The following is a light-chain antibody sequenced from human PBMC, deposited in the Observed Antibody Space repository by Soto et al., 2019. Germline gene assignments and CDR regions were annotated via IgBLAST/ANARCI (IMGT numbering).Light chain of an antibody. J-gene: IGLJ2*01. CDR3: GTWDSSLSAGV. CDR2: DNN. Sequence: QSVLTQPPSVSAAPGQKVTISCSGSSSNIGNNYVSWYQHLPGTAPKLLIYDNNKRPSEITDRFSGSKSGTSATLGITGLQTGDEADYYCGTWDSSLSAGVFGGGTKLTVL. CDR1: SSNIGNNY. V-gene: IGLV1-51*01.